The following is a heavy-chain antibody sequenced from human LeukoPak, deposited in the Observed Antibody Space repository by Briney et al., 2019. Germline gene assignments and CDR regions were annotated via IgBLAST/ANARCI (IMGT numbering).Heavy chain of an antibody. D-gene: IGHD3-22*01. J-gene: IGHJ4*02. CDR2: LSGSGSST. CDR3: AKDIYYYDSSGYPRGFDY. V-gene: IGHV3-23*01. Sequence: GGSLRLSCVASGFIFNKHAMSWVRQAPGKGLEWVSGLSGSGSSTDYADSVKGRFSISRDNSKNTLYLQMNSLRAEDTAVYYCAKDIYYYDSSGYPRGFDYWGQGTLVTVSS. CDR1: GFIFNKHA.